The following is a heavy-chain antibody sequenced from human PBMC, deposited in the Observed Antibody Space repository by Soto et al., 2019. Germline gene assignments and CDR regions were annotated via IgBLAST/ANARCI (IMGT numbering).Heavy chain of an antibody. J-gene: IGHJ4*02. CDR2: IFWDDDK. CDR1: GFSLSTSGVG. D-gene: IGHD1-7*01. Sequence: PTLVNPTQTLTLTCTLAGFSLSTSGVGVGWIRQPPGKALEWLALIFWDDDKRYSPSLKSRLTITKDTSKNQVVLTMTNMDPVDTATYYCAHRVVELRCFDYWGQGTLVTVSS. V-gene: IGHV2-5*02. CDR3: AHRVVELRCFDY.